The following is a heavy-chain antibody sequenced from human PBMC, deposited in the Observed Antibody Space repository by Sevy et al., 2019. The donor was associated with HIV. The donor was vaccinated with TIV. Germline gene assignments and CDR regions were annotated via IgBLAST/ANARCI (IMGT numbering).Heavy chain of an antibody. Sequence: ASVKVSCKVSGYTLTELSMHWVRQAPGKGLEWMGSFDPEDGETIYAQNFQGRVTMTEDRSTDTAYMELSSLRSEDTAVHYCATTKDYYDSSGYPFDYWGQGTLVTVSS. CDR1: GYTLTELS. D-gene: IGHD3-22*01. V-gene: IGHV1-24*01. CDR2: FDPEDGET. J-gene: IGHJ4*02. CDR3: ATTKDYYDSSGYPFDY.